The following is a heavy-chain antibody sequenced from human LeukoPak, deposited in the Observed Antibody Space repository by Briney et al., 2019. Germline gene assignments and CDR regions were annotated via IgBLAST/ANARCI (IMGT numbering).Heavy chain of an antibody. J-gene: IGHJ5*02. CDR1: GVSISSSSYY. Sequence: SETLSLTCTVSGVSISSSSYYWGWLRQPPGKGLEWIGSIYYSGSTYYNPSLKSRVTISVDTSKNQFSLKLSSVTAADTAVYYCARARAIMITFGGVIVIPDWFDPWGQGTLVTVSS. CDR2: IYYSGST. D-gene: IGHD3-16*02. V-gene: IGHV4-39*07. CDR3: ARARAIMITFGGVIVIPDWFDP.